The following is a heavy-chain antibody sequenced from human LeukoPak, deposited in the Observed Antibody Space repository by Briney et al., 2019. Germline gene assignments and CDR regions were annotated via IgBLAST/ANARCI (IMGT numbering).Heavy chain of an antibody. J-gene: IGHJ5*02. CDR2: IKQDGSDK. D-gene: IGHD2-2*01. CDR1: RFTFSSSW. Sequence: GGSLRLSCEASRFTFSSSWMSWVRQAPGKGLEWVANIKQDGSDKYYVDSVKGRFTISRDNATNSLYLEMNSLRAADTAVYYCAREAGPAYCSTTSCLNWFDPWGQGTLVTVSS. CDR3: AREAGPAYCSTTSCLNWFDP. V-gene: IGHV3-7*05.